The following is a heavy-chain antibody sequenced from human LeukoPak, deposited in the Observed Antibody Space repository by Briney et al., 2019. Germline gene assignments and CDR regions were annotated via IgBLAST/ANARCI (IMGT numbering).Heavy chain of an antibody. Sequence: PSETLSLTCTVSGGSISSYYRSWIRQPPGKGLEWIGYISYSGSTNSNPSLKSRVTISLDTSKNQFSLKLSSVTAADTAVYYCAGHHPRNTVDFWGQGTLVTVSS. V-gene: IGHV4-59*08. CDR1: GGSISSYY. J-gene: IGHJ4*02. CDR3: AGHHPRNTVDF. CDR2: ISYSGST. D-gene: IGHD2/OR15-2a*01.